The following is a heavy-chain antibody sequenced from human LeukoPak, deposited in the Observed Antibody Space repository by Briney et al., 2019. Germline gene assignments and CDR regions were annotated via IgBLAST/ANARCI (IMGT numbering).Heavy chain of an antibody. CDR1: GGSFRNFF. D-gene: IGHD5-18*01. Sequence: SGTLSLTCTVSGGSFRNFFWSWLRQPAGKGLEWIGRIYTSGTTNYNASLKSRVAMSVDTPKNQFFLNLTSVTAADTAVYYCAKGLIAAMAFLIDYWGQGTLVTVSS. J-gene: IGHJ4*02. CDR2: IYTSGTT. CDR3: AKGLIAAMAFLIDY. V-gene: IGHV4-4*07.